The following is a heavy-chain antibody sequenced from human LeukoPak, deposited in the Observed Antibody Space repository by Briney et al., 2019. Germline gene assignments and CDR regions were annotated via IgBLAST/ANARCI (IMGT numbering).Heavy chain of an antibody. Sequence: GGSLRLSCAASLFTVSSNYMSWVRQAPGKGLEWVSVIYSGGSTYYADSVKGRFTISRDNSKNTLYLQMNSLRAEDTAVYYCARAGAVEVFDYWGQGTLVTVSS. CDR3: ARAGAVEVFDY. V-gene: IGHV3-53*01. D-gene: IGHD6-19*01. CDR2: IYSGGST. J-gene: IGHJ4*02. CDR1: LFTVSSNY.